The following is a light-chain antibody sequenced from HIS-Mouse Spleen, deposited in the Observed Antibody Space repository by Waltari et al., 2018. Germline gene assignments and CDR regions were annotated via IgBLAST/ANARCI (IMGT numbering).Light chain of an antibody. CDR3: CSYAGSSTWV. CDR2: EGS. V-gene: IGLV2-23*01. CDR1: SSDVGSYNL. Sequence: QSALTQPASVSGSPGQSITISCTGTSSDVGSYNLVSWYQQHPGKAPTLRMYEGSKRPAGVSNRFSGSNAGNTASLTISGLQAEDEADYYCCSYAGSSTWVFGGGTKLTVL. J-gene: IGLJ3*02.